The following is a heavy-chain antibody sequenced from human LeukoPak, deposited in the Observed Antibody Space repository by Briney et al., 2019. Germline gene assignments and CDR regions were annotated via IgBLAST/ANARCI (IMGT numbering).Heavy chain of an antibody. CDR2: INDNGAGT. CDR1: GFTFRSFA. V-gene: IGHV3-23*01. J-gene: IGHJ6*03. D-gene: IGHD3-16*01. Sequence: GGSLRLSCAASGFTFRSFAMSWVRQAPGKGLKWVATINDNGAGTYYADSVNGRFTVSRDNSYNTVSLEMNSLRDEDTGVYYCAKGLRTGVGPYRGYHYYMDVWGRGATVTVSS. CDR3: AKGLRTGVGPYRGYHYYMDV.